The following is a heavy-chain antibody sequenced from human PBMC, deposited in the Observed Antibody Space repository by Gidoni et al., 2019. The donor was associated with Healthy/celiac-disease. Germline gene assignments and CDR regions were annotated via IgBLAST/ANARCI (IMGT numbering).Heavy chain of an antibody. V-gene: IGHV4-34*01. D-gene: IGHD2-15*01. CDR1: GGSFSGYY. Sequence: QVQLQQWGAGLLKPSETLSLTCAVYGGSFSGYYWSWIRQPPGKGLEWIGEINHSGSTNYNPSLKSRVTISVDTSKNQFPLKLSSVTAADTAVYYCARVAARDGGPRNFDYWGQGTLVTVSS. J-gene: IGHJ4*02. CDR2: INHSGST. CDR3: ARVAARDGGPRNFDY.